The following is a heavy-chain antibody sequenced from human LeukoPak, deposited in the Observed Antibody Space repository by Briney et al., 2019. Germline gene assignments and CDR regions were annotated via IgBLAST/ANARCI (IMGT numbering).Heavy chain of an antibody. CDR2: IYTSGST. V-gene: IGHV4-4*07. D-gene: IGHD2-2*01. Sequence: SETLSLTCTVSGGSISIYYWSWIRQPAGKGLEWIGRIYTSGSTNYNPSLKSRVTMSVDTSKNQFSLKLSSVTAADTAVYYCARGVGHCSSTSCELFDYWGQGTLVTVSS. CDR3: ARGVGHCSSTSCELFDY. CDR1: GGSISIYY. J-gene: IGHJ4*02.